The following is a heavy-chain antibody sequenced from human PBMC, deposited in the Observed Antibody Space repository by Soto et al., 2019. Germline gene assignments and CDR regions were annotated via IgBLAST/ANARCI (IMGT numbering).Heavy chain of an antibody. CDR3: ASIVGATHYYFDS. J-gene: IGHJ4*02. V-gene: IGHV4-61*01. CDR2: IYYGGNT. Sequence: SETLSLTCTVSGGSVSSGSYYWSWIRQPPGKGLEWIGYIYYGGNTNYNPSLKSRVTISVDTSKNQFSLKLSSVTAADTAVYYCASIVGATHYYFDSWGQGTLVTV. D-gene: IGHD1-26*01. CDR1: GGSVSSGSYY.